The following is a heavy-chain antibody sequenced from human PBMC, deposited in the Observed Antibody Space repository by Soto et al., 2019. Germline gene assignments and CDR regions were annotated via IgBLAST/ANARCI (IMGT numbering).Heavy chain of an antibody. Sequence: SETLSLTCTVSSGSIGTYFWSWIRQPPGKGLEWIGYIYYSGTTNYNPSLKSRVTIFLDTSKNQFSLRLSSVTAADTTVYYCARGRGGTYDAFDIWGQGTLVTVSS. CDR1: SGSIGTYF. V-gene: IGHV4-59*01. D-gene: IGHD1-26*01. CDR3: ARGRGGTYDAFDI. CDR2: IYYSGTT. J-gene: IGHJ3*02.